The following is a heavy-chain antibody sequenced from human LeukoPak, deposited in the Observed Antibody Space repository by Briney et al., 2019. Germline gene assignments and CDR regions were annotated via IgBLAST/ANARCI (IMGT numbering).Heavy chain of an antibody. J-gene: IGHJ6*02. Sequence: PSETLSLTCTVSGGSISSSSYYWGWLRQPPGKGLEWIGSIYYSGSTYYNPSLKSRVTISVDTPKNQFSLKLSSVTAADTAVYYCAREITIDGMDVWGQGTTVTVSS. D-gene: IGHD3-3*01. CDR1: GGSISSSSYY. V-gene: IGHV4-39*01. CDR3: AREITIDGMDV. CDR2: IYYSGST.